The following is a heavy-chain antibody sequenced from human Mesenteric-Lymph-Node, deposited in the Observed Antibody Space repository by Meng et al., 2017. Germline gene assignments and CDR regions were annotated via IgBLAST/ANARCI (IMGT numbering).Heavy chain of an antibody. D-gene: IGHD5-18*01. V-gene: IGHV4-30-4*08. CDR2: IYYSGST. J-gene: IGHJ2*01. Sequence: QVQLQESGPGLVKPSQTLSLTCTVSGSSISSGGYYWSWIRQHPGKGLELIGHIYYSGSTSYNPSLKSRVTISVDTSNNQFSLKLSSVTAADTAVYYCARVGWRQWSFDLWGRGTLVTVSS. CDR3: ARVGWRQWSFDL. CDR1: GSSISSGGYY.